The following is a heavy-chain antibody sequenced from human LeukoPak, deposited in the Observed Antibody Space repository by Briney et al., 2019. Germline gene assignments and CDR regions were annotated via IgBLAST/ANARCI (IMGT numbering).Heavy chain of an antibody. CDR1: GFTFSSYW. CDR2: ISSSGSTI. CDR3: ASLDCSSTSCYAFSRIYYYYGMDV. J-gene: IGHJ6*04. Sequence: GGSLRLSCAASGFTFSSYWMSWVRQAPGKGLEWVSYISSSGSTISYADSVKGRFTISRDNAKNSLYLQMNSLRAEDTAVYYCASLDCSSTSCYAFSRIYYYYGMDVWGKGTTVTVSS. D-gene: IGHD2-2*01. V-gene: IGHV3-48*04.